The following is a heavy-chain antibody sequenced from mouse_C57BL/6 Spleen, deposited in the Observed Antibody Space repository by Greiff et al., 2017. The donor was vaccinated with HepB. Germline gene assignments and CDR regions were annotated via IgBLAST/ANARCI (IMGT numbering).Heavy chain of an antibody. Sequence: VQLQQSGTELVKPGASVKLSCKASGYTFTSYWMHWVKQRPGQGLEWIGNINPSHGGTNYNEKFKRKATLTVDKSASTAYMQLSSLPCEDSAVYYCATYYGSRYYAMDYGGQGTSVTVAS. V-gene: IGHV1-53*01. CDR3: ATYYGSRYYAMDY. D-gene: IGHD2-9*01. CDR2: INPSHGGT. CDR1: GYTFTSYW. J-gene: IGHJ4*01.